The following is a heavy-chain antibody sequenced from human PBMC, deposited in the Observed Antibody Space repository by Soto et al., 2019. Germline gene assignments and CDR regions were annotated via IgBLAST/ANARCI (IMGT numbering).Heavy chain of an antibody. D-gene: IGHD2-21*02. CDR3: ATSRVGTTYFDY. J-gene: IGHJ4*02. V-gene: IGHV4-30-2*06. Sequence: QLQLQESGSRLVKPSQTLSLTCAVSGGSISRAGYSWSWIRRSPGKGLEWIGYIYNSGSTFYNPSPMSRLTTSVDTATNHLSLHLNSLSAADTAVYYCATSRVGTTYFDYWGQGTLVTVSS. CDR1: GGSISRAGYS. CDR2: IYNSGST.